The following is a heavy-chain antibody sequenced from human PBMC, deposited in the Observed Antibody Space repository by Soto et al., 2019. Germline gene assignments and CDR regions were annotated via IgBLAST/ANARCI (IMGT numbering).Heavy chain of an antibody. Sequence: LGESLKISCKGSGYSFTSYWISWVRQMPGKGLEWMGRIDPSDSYTNYSPSFQGHVTISADKSISTAYLQWSSLKASDTAMYYCARHRYYDSSGYYEIDYWGQGTLVTVSS. CDR1: GYSFTSYW. J-gene: IGHJ4*02. CDR3: ARHRYYDSSGYYEIDY. D-gene: IGHD3-22*01. V-gene: IGHV5-10-1*01. CDR2: IDPSDSYT.